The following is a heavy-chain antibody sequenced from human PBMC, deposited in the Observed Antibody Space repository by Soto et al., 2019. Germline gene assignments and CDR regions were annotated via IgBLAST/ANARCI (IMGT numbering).Heavy chain of an antibody. CDR3: GRADYEILTGSYAMDV. CDR2: VSTNGAT. Sequence: PSETLSLTCTVSDDFISSYYWNWIRQPAGKGLEWIGRVSTNGATNYNPSLESRVTMSVDTSKNQFSLKLTSVTAADTAVYFCGRADYEILTGSYAMDVWGQGTTVTVSS. CDR1: DDFISSYY. D-gene: IGHD3-9*01. J-gene: IGHJ6*02. V-gene: IGHV4-4*07.